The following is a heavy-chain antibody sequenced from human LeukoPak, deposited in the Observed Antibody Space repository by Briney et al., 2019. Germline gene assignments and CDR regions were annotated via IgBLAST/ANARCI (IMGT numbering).Heavy chain of an antibody. D-gene: IGHD6-19*01. CDR3: AREVAGTVDY. CDR2: IHYSGST. V-gene: IGHV4-39*07. J-gene: IGHJ4*02. CDR1: GGSISSYY. Sequence: PSETLSLTCTVSGGSISSYYWGWLRQPPEKGLEWIGSIHYSGSTYYNPSLKSRVTISVDKSKNQFSLKLSSVTAADTAVYCCAREVAGTVDYWGQGTLVTVSS.